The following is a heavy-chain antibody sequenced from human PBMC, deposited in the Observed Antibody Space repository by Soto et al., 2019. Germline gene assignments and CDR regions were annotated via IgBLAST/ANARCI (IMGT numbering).Heavy chain of an antibody. J-gene: IGHJ4*02. Sequence: PSETLSLTCAVSGGSISRSNWWSWVRQPPGKGLEWIGEIYRSGTTNYNPSLKSRVTISVDKSKNQFSLKLNSVTAADTAVYYCASQGGWYVDYWGQGTLVTVSS. V-gene: IGHV4-4*02. CDR1: GGSISRSNW. CDR2: IYRSGTT. CDR3: ASQGGWYVDY. D-gene: IGHD6-19*01.